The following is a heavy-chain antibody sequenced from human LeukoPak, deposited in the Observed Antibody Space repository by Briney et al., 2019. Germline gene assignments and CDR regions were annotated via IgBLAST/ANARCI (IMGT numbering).Heavy chain of an antibody. CDR2: INHSGST. J-gene: IGHJ4*02. V-gene: IGHV4-34*01. CDR3: ARRGYVWGSYRYTGRLFDY. Sequence: SETLSLTCAVYGGSFSGYYWSWIRQPPGKGLEWIGEINHSGSTNYNPSLKSRVTISVDTSKNQSSLKLSSVTAADTAVYYCARRGYVWGSYRYTGRLFDYWGQGTLVTVSS. CDR1: GGSFSGYY. D-gene: IGHD3-16*02.